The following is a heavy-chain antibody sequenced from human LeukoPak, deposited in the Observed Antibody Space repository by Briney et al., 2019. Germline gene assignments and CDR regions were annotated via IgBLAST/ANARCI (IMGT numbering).Heavy chain of an antibody. Sequence: ASVKVSCKASGYTFTSYYMHWVRQAPGQGLEWMGIIDPSGGSTNYAQKFQGRVTMTRDTSISTAYMELSRLRSDDTAVYYCARDYKRYFDWPYFDYWGQGTLVTVSS. CDR2: IDPSGGST. D-gene: IGHD3-9*01. J-gene: IGHJ4*02. CDR1: GYTFTSYY. V-gene: IGHV1-2*02. CDR3: ARDYKRYFDWPYFDY.